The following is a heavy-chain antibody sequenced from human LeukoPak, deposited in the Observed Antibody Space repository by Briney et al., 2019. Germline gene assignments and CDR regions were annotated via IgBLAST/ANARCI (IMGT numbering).Heavy chain of an antibody. V-gene: IGHV1-2*02. CDR3: ARGDKSWRDRGSWFDP. CDR2: INPNSGGT. CDR1: GYTFTGYY. D-gene: IGHD6-13*01. Sequence: ASVKVSCKASGYTFTGYYVHWVRQAPGQGLEWMGWINPNSGGTNYAQKFQGRVTMTRDTSISTAYMELSRLRSDDTAVYYCARGDKSWRDRGSWFDPWAREPWSPSPQ. J-gene: IGHJ5*02.